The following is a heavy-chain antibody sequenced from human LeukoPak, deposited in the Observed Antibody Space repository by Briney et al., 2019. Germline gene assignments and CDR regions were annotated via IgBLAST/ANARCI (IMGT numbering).Heavy chain of an antibody. V-gene: IGHV3-7*03. D-gene: IGHD1-1*01. CDR1: GFTFRDFW. CDR3: ARDRDGKDL. Sequence: GGSLRLSCAASGFTFRDFWMSWVRRAPGKGLEWVANIQQNGVEKYSVEGRFTISRDNVNSLLYLRINSLGADDTAMYYCARDRDGKDLWGQGTLVTVSS. CDR2: IQQNGVEK. J-gene: IGHJ5*02.